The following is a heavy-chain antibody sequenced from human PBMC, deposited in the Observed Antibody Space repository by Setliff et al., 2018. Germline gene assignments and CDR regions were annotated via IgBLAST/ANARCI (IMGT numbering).Heavy chain of an antibody. V-gene: IGHV1-18*01. CDR1: GYTLSNSI. Sequence: GASAKVSCKASGYTLSNSILSWVRQAPGQGLEWVGRISAYNGKTYSAQKFQDRVTLTTHTSTNMGYLELRDLRSDDTAVYYCLRLVRYCTKIACQATSGDEVWGLGTLVTVSS. CDR3: LRLVRYCTKIACQATSGDEV. D-gene: IGHD2-8*01. CDR2: ISAYNGKT. J-gene: IGHJ4*02.